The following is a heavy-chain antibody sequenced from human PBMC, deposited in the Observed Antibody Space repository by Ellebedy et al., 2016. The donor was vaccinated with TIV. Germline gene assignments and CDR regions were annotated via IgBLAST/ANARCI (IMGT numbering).Heavy chain of an antibody. CDR3: LPHDGLGY. D-gene: IGHD1-1*01. V-gene: IGHV3-7*01. CDR1: GFAFTGYT. J-gene: IGHJ4*02. CDR2: INQNGREK. Sequence: GESLKISCAASGFAFTGYTMNWVRQAPGKGLEWVANINQNGREKNFVDSVKGRFSISRDNAKNSLFLQMNSLRADDTAVYYCLPHDGLGYWGQGTLVTVSS.